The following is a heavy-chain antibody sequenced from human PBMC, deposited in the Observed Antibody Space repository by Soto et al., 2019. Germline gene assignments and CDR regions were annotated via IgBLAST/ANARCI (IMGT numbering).Heavy chain of an antibody. Sequence: GGSLRLSCAASGFTFSSYGMHWVRQAPGKGLEWVAVIWYDGSNKYYADSVKGRFTISRDNSKNTLYLQMNSLRAEDTAVYYCARDTVAVVVPAAISFDYWGQGTLVTVSS. D-gene: IGHD2-2*01. CDR3: ARDTVAVVVPAAISFDY. V-gene: IGHV3-33*01. J-gene: IGHJ4*02. CDR2: IWYDGSNK. CDR1: GFTFSSYG.